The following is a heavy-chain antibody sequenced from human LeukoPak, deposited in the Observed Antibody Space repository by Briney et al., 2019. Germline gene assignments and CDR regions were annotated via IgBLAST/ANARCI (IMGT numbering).Heavy chain of an antibody. CDR3: ARDGSYGGNSEAFDY. CDR2: IYYSGST. J-gene: IGHJ4*02. V-gene: IGHV4-31*03. D-gene: IGHD4-23*01. CDR1: GGSISSGGYY. Sequence: SETLSLTCTVSGGSISSGGYYWSWIRQHPGTGLEWIGYIYYSGSTYYNPSLKSRVTISVDTSKNQFSLKLSSVTAADTAVYYCARDGSYGGNSEAFDYWGRGTLVTVSS.